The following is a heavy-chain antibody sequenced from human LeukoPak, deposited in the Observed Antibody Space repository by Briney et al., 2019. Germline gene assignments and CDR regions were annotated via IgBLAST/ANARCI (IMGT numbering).Heavy chain of an antibody. CDR2: IKEDGGEK. CDR3: AREPRYCGGGSCSDYGMDV. CDR1: GFTFSLYW. V-gene: IGHV3-7*01. D-gene: IGHD2-15*01. Sequence: GGSLRLSCEASGFTFSLYWMSWVRQAPGKGLEWVANIKEDGGEKDYVDSVKGRFTISRDNAKNSLYLQINSLRVEDTAVYYCAREPRYCGGGSCSDYGMDVWGQGTTVTVSS. J-gene: IGHJ6*02.